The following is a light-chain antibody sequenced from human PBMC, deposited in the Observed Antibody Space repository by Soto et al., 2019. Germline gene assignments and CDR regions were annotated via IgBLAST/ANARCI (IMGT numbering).Light chain of an antibody. CDR1: QSVSSSY. J-gene: IGKJ1*01. V-gene: IGKV3-20*01. Sequence: EIVLTQSPGILSLSPGERATLSCRACQSVSSSYVAWYQQKPGQPPRLLIYDASSRATGIPDRFSGSGSGTDFTLTISRLEPEDFAGYYCQQCGSTSWTFGQGTKVDNK. CDR2: DAS. CDR3: QQCGSTSWT.